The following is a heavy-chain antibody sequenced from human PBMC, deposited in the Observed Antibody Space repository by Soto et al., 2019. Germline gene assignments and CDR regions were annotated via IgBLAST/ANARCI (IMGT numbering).Heavy chain of an antibody. CDR2: IIPIFGTA. V-gene: IGHV1-69*13. J-gene: IGHJ4*02. D-gene: IGHD3-3*02. CDR3: ARALGSFAFDY. CDR1: GGTFSSYA. Sequence: ASVKVSCKASGGTFSSYAINWVRQAPGQGLEWVGGIIPIFGTANYAQKFQGRVTITADESTSTAYMELSSLRSEDTAVYYCARALGSFAFDYWGQGTLVTVSS.